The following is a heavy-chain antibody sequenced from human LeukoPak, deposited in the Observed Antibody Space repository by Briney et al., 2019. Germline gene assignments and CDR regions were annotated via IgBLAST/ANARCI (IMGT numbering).Heavy chain of an antibody. CDR3: ARGTRPHPYDFWSGYPIPNFDY. CDR2: INHSGST. V-gene: IGHV4-34*01. J-gene: IGHJ4*02. Sequence: SETLSLTYAVYGGSFSGYYWSWIRQPPGKGLEWIGEINHSGSTNYNPSLKSRVTISVDTSKNQFSLKLSSVTAADTAVYYCARGTRPHPYDFWSGYPIPNFDYWGQGTLVTVSS. D-gene: IGHD3-3*01. CDR1: GGSFSGYY.